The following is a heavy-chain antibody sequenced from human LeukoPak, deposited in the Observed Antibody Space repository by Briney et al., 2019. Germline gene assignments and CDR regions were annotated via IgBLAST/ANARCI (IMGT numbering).Heavy chain of an antibody. CDR2: ISGGGGST. CDR3: AISSGGSYSWFDP. D-gene: IGHD2-15*01. Sequence: GGSLRLSCAASGFTFSNYGMNWVRQAPGKGLEWVSTISGGGGSTYYADSVKGRFTISRDNSKNTLYLQMNSLRAEDTAIYYCAISSGGSYSWFDPWGQGTLVTVSS. J-gene: IGHJ5*02. V-gene: IGHV3-23*01. CDR1: GFTFSNYG.